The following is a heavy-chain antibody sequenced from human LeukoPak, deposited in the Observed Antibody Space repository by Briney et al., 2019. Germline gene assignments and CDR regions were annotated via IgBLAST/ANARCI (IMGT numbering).Heavy chain of an antibody. CDR2: INPNSGGT. J-gene: IGHJ4*02. CDR3: ARGGIAAAGIYLWYFDY. V-gene: IGHV1-2*02. Sequence: ASVKVSCKASGYTFTGCYMHWVRQAPGQGLEWMGWINPNSGGTNYAQKFQGRVTMTRDTSISTAYMELSRLRSDDTAVYYCARGGIAAAGIYLWYFDYWGQGTLVTVSS. CDR1: GYTFTGCY. D-gene: IGHD6-13*01.